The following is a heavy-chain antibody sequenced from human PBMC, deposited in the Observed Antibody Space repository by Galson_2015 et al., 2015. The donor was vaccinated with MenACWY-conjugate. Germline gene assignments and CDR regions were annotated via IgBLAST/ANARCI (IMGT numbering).Heavy chain of an antibody. V-gene: IGHV3-23*01. J-gene: IGHJ6*02. CDR3: AKLNRELPYYFGMDV. CDR1: GFTFSSYA. D-gene: IGHD1-26*01. Sequence: SLRLSCAASGFTFSSYAMTWVRQAPGKGLEWVLSISASGAGTFYADSVKGRFTISRDNSKNTLDLQMNSLRAEDTAVYYCAKLNRELPYYFGMDVWGQGTTVTVSS. CDR2: ISASGAGT.